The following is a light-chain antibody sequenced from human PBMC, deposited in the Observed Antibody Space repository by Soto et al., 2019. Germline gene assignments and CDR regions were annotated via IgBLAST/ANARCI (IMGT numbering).Light chain of an antibody. CDR2: DAS. V-gene: IGKV1-5*01. CDR1: QSISSW. CDR3: QQYNSYSWT. J-gene: IGKJ1*01. Sequence: IQVTQSPSSLSASVGDRVTITWRASQSISSWLAWYQQKPGKAPKLLIYDASSLESGVPSRFSGSGSGTEFTLTISSLQPDDFATYYCQQYNSYSWTFGQGTKVDIK.